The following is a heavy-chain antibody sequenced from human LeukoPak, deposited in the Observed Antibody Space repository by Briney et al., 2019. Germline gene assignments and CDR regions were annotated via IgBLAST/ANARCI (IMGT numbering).Heavy chain of an antibody. Sequence: ASVKVSCKASGYTFTSYGISWVRQAPGQGLEWMGWISAYNGNTNYSQKLPGRVTMTTDTSTSTAYMELRSLRSDDTAVYYCARGAYYYDSSGYWYYWGQGPLVTVSS. CDR3: ARGAYYYDSSGYWYY. CDR2: ISAYNGNT. J-gene: IGHJ4*02. D-gene: IGHD3-22*01. CDR1: GYTFTSYG. V-gene: IGHV1-18*01.